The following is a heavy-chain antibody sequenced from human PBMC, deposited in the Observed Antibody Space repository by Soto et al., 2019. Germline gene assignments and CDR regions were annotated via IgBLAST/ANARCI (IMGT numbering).Heavy chain of an antibody. CDR2: TYYRSKWNN. V-gene: IGHV6-1*01. CDR1: GASVSGNTAA. CDR3: AREGDDSSSWYFGY. D-gene: IGHD6-13*01. Sequence: AQPLSRTCSIPGASVSGNTAACSCVRQSPSRGLEWLGRTYYRSKWNNDYAVSVKRRITINPDTSKNQFSLQLNSVTPEDTAVYYCAREGDDSSSWYFGYWGPRTLVTVLS. J-gene: IGHJ4*02.